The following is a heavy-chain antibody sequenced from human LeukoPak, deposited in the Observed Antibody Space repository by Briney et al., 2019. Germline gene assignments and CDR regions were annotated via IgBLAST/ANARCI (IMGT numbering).Heavy chain of an antibody. CDR3: ARDEGSGTARYYFDY. CDR1: GYTFTSYY. Sequence: ASVKVSCKASGYTFTSYYMHWVRQAPGQGLEWMGIINPSGGSTSYAQKFRGRVTMTRDTSTSTVYMELSSLRSEDTAVYYCARDEGSGTARYYFDYWGQGTLVTVSS. D-gene: IGHD5-18*01. V-gene: IGHV1-46*01. J-gene: IGHJ4*02. CDR2: INPSGGST.